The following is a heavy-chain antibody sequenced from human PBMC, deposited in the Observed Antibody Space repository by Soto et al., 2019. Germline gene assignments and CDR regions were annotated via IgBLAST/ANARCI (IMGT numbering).Heavy chain of an antibody. V-gene: IGHV4-30-2*01. CDR3: AREGKYYYYGMDV. Sequence: SETLSLTCAVSGGSISSGGYSWSWIRQPPGKGLEWIGYIYHSGSTYYNPSLKSRVTISVDRSKNQFSLKLSSVTAADTAVYYCAREGKYYYYGMDVWGQGTTVTVSS. CDR1: GGSISSGGYS. J-gene: IGHJ6*02. CDR2: IYHSGST.